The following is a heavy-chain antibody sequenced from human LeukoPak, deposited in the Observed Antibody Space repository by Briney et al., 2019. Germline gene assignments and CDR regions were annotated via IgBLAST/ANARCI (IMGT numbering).Heavy chain of an antibody. V-gene: IGHV4-39*01. Sequence: PSETLSLTCTVSGGSLSSRTHYWNWIRQPPGKGLEWIASIYHSGSTYYNASLQSRVTISVDTSKNQFSLRLTPVTAAGTAVYYCACPYSASYNSWGPGTLVTVSS. J-gene: IGHJ4*02. CDR1: GGSLSSRTHY. D-gene: IGHD4-11*01. CDR3: ACPYSASYNS. CDR2: IYHSGST.